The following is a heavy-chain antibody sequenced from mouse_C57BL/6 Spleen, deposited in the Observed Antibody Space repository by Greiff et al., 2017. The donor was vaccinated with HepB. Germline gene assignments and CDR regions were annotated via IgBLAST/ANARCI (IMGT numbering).Heavy chain of an antibody. J-gene: IGHJ4*01. Sequence: VQLQQPGAELVMPGASVKLSCKASGYTFTSYWMHWVKQRPGQGLEWIGEIDPSDSYTNYNQKFKGKSTLTVDKSSSTAYMQLSSLTSEDSAVYYCARKLRPYAMDYWGQGTSVTVSS. CDR3: ARKLRPYAMDY. CDR1: GYTFTSYW. D-gene: IGHD1-2*01. CDR2: IDPSDSYT. V-gene: IGHV1-69*01.